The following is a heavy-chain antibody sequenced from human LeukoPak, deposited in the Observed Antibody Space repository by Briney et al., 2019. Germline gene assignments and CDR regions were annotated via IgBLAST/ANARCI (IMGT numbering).Heavy chain of an antibody. J-gene: IGHJ5*02. CDR3: ATDFYDST. CDR1: GFTFSNAW. CDR2: IRSNSDGGTI. V-gene: IGHV3-15*07. Sequence: GGSLRLSCATSGFTFSNAWMNWVRQAPGKGLEWVGRIRSNSDGGTIDYAAPVKGRFTLSRDDSKTTLYLQMNSLQTEDTAVYYCATDFYDSTWGRGTLVTVSS. D-gene: IGHD3-22*01.